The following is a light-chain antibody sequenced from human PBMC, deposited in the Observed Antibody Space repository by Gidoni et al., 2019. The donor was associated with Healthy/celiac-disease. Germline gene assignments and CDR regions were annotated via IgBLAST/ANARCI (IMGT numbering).Light chain of an antibody. CDR2: GAS. V-gene: IGKV3-20*01. CDR1: QSVSSSY. CDR3: QQYGSSSSS. Sequence: EIVFPQSPGTLSLSPGERATLSCRASQSVSSSYLAWYQQKPGQAPRLLIYGASSRATGIPDRFSGSGSGTDFTLTISRLEPEDFAVYYCQQYGSSSSSFGGGTKVEIK. J-gene: IGKJ4*01.